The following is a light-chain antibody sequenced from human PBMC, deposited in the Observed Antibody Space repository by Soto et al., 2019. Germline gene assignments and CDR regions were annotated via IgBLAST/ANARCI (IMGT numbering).Light chain of an antibody. CDR3: SSYAGTPFV. Sequence: QSALTQPPSPSGAPGQAVTLSRTGNSSDVGRYNYVSWYQQHPGKAPKLMISEVNKRASGVPDRFSGSKSGNTASLTVSGLQAEDEADYYCSSYAGTPFVFGTGTKVTVL. CDR1: SSDVGRYNY. J-gene: IGLJ1*01. CDR2: EVN. V-gene: IGLV2-8*01.